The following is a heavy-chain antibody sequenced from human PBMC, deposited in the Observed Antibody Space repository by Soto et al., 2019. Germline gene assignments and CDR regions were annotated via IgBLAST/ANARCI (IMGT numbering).Heavy chain of an antibody. V-gene: IGHV2-5*02. Sequence: QITLKESGPTLVKPTQTLTLTCTFSGFSLSTTGVGVGWIRQPPGKALEWLALVYWDDDKRYNLFLKSRLAITNDTSKNQVVLTMTNMDPVDTATYYCAHAAFGEFVGSFGYWGQGTLVTVSS. D-gene: IGHD3-10*01. CDR3: AHAAFGEFVGSFGY. J-gene: IGHJ4*02. CDR1: GFSLSTTGVG. CDR2: VYWDDDK.